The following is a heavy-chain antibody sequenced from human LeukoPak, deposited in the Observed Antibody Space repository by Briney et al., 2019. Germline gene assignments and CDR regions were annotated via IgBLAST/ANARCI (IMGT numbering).Heavy chain of an antibody. CDR3: ARREWTLYYFDH. Sequence: TGGSLRLSCAASGFTFSSYSVNWVRQAPGKGLEWVSYISSSSNTIYYADSVKGRFTISRDNAKNSLYLQMNSLRAEDTAVYYCARREWTLYYFDHWGQGTLVTVS. CDR1: GFTFSSYS. D-gene: IGHD3-3*01. J-gene: IGHJ4*02. CDR2: ISSSSNTI. V-gene: IGHV3-48*01.